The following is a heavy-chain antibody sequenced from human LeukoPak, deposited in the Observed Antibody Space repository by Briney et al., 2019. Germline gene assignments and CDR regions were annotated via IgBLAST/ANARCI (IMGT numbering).Heavy chain of an antibody. D-gene: IGHD6-6*01. CDR1: GGTFSSYA. J-gene: IGHJ4*02. V-gene: IGHV1-69*05. CDR2: IIPIFGTA. Sequence: SVKVSCKASGGTFSSYAISWVRQAPGQGLEWMGGIIPIFGTANYAQKFQGRVTITTDESTSTAYMELSSLRSEDTAVYYCARVGLGAARPVAYFDYWGQGTLVTVSS. CDR3: ARVGLGAARPVAYFDY.